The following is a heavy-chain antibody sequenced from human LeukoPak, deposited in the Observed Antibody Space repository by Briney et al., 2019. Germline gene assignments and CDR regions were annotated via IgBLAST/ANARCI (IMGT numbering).Heavy chain of an antibody. J-gene: IGHJ4*02. D-gene: IGHD4-17*01. CDR1: GYTFPKYG. Sequence: ASVKVSCMASGYTFPKYGISWVRQAPGQGLEWMGWISAYNGNTNYAQKLQGRVTMTTDTSTSTAYMELRSLRSEDTAVYYCARGDYGDYTWDYWGQGTLVTVSS. V-gene: IGHV1-18*01. CDR2: ISAYNGNT. CDR3: ARGDYGDYTWDY.